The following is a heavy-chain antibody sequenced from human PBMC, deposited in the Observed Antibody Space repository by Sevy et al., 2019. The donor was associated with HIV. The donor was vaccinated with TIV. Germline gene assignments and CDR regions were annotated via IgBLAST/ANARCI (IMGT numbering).Heavy chain of an antibody. D-gene: IGHD2-15*01. J-gene: IGHJ3*02. CDR3: AKDKISVVGEALDI. Sequence: GGSLRLSCAASGFTFSNYAMSWVRQAPGKGLEWVSAIGGRDGGTYYADSVKGRFTISRDNSKNTLYLQMNSLRAEDTALYYCAKDKISVVGEALDIWGQGTMVTVSS. CDR2: IGGRDGGT. V-gene: IGHV3-23*01. CDR1: GFTFSNYA.